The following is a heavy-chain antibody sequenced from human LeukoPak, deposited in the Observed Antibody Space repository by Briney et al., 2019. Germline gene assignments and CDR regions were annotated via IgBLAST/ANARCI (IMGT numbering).Heavy chain of an antibody. Sequence: PGGSLRLSCAASGLVFGKYAMAWVRQAAGKGLECVSIISDDSSFTYYLDSVKGRSTIFRDNSKNTLYLHMNSLKAEDTAVYYCAKGRCSGPGCDSFDYWGQGTLVTVSS. D-gene: IGHD5-12*01. J-gene: IGHJ4*02. V-gene: IGHV3-23*01. CDR3: AKGRCSGPGCDSFDY. CDR1: GLVFGKYA. CDR2: ISDDSSFT.